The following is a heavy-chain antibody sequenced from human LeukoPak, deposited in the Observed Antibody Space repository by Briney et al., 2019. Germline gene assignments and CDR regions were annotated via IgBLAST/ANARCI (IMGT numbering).Heavy chain of an antibody. D-gene: IGHD6-13*01. CDR3: ARGPNSAAGPTRRLYYFDY. V-gene: IGHV4-31*03. Sequence: SETLSLTCTVSGGSISSGGYSWRWIRQHPGKGLEWIGYIYYSGSTYYNPSLKSRVTISVDTSKNQFSLKLSSVTAADTAVYYCARGPNSAAGPTRRLYYFDYWGQGTLVTVSS. CDR2: IYYSGST. CDR1: GGSISSGGYS. J-gene: IGHJ4*02.